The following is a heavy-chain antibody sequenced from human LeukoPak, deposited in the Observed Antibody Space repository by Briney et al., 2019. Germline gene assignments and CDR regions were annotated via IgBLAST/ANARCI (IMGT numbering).Heavy chain of an antibody. Sequence: GGSLRLSCAASGFTFSSRCMSWVRQAPGKGLEWVANIKQDGSEKYYVDSVRGRFTISRDNAKNSLFLQMNSLRAEDTAVYYCAREPHIAVVTHFDYWGQGTLVTVSS. CDR1: GFTFSSRC. J-gene: IGHJ4*02. D-gene: IGHD6-19*01. CDR2: IKQDGSEK. CDR3: AREPHIAVVTHFDY. V-gene: IGHV3-7*01.